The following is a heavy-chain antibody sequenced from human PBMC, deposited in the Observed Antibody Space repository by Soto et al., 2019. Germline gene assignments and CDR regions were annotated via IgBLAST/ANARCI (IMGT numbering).Heavy chain of an antibody. CDR3: TGSLLAYCSGGKCHTDYYYYGMDV. J-gene: IGHJ6*04. CDR2: IRTKANSYAT. CDR1: GFTFRGSA. Sequence: GGSLRLSCAASGFTFRGSAMHWVRQASGKGLEWVGRIRTKANSYATAYAASVQGRFTISRDDSKSTAYLQMNSLKTEDTAVYYCTGSLLAYCSGGKCHTDYYYYGMDVRAKGTAVTVSS. V-gene: IGHV3-73*01. D-gene: IGHD2-15*01.